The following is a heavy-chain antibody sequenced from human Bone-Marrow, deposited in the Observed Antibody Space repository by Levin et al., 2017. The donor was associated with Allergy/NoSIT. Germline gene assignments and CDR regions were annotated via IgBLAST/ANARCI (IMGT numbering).Heavy chain of an antibody. V-gene: IGHV3-21*01. D-gene: IGHD6-19*01. CDR1: GFTFSSYS. Sequence: GGSLRLSCAASGFTFSSYSMNWVRQAPGKGLEWVSSISSSSSYIYYADSVKGRFTISRDNAKNSLYLQMNSLRAEDTAVYYCARPSGIAVAAPALGGMDVWGQGTTVTVSS. CDR3: ARPSGIAVAAPALGGMDV. CDR2: ISSSSSYI. J-gene: IGHJ6*02.